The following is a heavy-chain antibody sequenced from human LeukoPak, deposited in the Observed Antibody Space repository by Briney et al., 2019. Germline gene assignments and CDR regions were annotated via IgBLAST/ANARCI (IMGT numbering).Heavy chain of an antibody. Sequence: GGSLRLSCAASGFTFSSYAMSWVRQAPGKGLEWVSAISGSGGSTYYADSVKGRFTISRDNSKNTLYLQMNSLRAEDTAVYYCAKDLSPYYCDSSGYYEEGYFDYWGQGTLVTVSS. J-gene: IGHJ4*02. V-gene: IGHV3-23*01. CDR1: GFTFSSYA. CDR2: ISGSGGST. CDR3: AKDLSPYYCDSSGYYEEGYFDY. D-gene: IGHD3-22*01.